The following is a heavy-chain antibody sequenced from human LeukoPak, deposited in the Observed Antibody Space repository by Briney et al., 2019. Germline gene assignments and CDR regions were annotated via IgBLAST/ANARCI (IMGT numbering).Heavy chain of an antibody. Sequence: SETLSLTCTVSGGSISSYYWSWIRQPAGKGLEWIGRIYTSGGTNYNPSLKSRVTMSVDTSKNQFSLKLSSVTAADTAVYYCARELTLYYYDSSGYYHAFDIWGQGTMVTVSS. CDR3: ARELTLYYYDSSGYYHAFDI. J-gene: IGHJ3*02. V-gene: IGHV4-4*07. D-gene: IGHD3-22*01. CDR1: GGSISSYY. CDR2: IYTSGGT.